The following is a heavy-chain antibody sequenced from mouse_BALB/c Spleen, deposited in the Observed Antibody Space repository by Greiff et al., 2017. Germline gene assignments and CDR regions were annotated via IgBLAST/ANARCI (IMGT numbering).Heavy chain of an antibody. V-gene: IGHV5-6-5*01. CDR3: ARDYYGSSSYAMDY. J-gene: IGHJ4*01. D-gene: IGHD1-1*01. CDR1: GFTFSSYA. Sequence: EEQRVESGGGLVKPGGSLKLSCAASGFTFSSYAMSWVRQTPEKRLEWVASISSGGSTYYPDSVKGRFTISRDNARNILYLQMSSLRSEDTAMYYCARDYYGSSSYAMDYWGQGTSVTVSS. CDR2: ISSGGST.